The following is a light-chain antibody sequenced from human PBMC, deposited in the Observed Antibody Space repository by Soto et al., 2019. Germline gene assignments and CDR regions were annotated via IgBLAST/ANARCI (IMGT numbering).Light chain of an antibody. Sequence: IGLTPPPATLSVSPGERATLSCRASQSVSSYLAWYQQKPGQAPRLLIYDASNRATGIPARFSGSGSGTDFTLTISSLEPEDFAVYYCQQRSNWPPIPFGQGTRLEIK. CDR2: DAS. V-gene: IGKV3-11*01. CDR1: QSVSSY. CDR3: QQRSNWPPIP. J-gene: IGKJ5*01.